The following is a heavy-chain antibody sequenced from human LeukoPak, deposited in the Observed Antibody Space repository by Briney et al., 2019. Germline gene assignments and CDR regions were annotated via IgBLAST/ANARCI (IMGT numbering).Heavy chain of an antibody. CDR1: GYTFTGYY. CDR2: INPRGGGT. D-gene: IGHD3-9*01. CDR3: ARAQCITIFPVYGMDV. Sequence: DSVTVSCTASGYTFTGYYIHWVRQAPGQGLEWMGWINPRGGGTNSAQKFQCRVTMTRHTSISTAYMEVNRLRSDYTAVYYCARAQCITIFPVYGMDVWGQGTTVTGS. J-gene: IGHJ6*02. V-gene: IGHV1-2*02.